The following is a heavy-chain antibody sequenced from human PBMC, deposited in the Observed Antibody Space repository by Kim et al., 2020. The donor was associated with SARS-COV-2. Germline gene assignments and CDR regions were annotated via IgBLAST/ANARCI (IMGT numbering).Heavy chain of an antibody. J-gene: IGHJ5*01. D-gene: IGHD1-1*01. Sequence: GGSLRLSCVASGFPFRDSIMHWVRQAPGKGLEYVSGRSWSGHIIDYADSVKGRFTISRDNAKNSLYLQMNSLRTEDTALYYCAKDWKNPNTNIWFQTWGHGTRGTVSS. CDR3: AKDWKNPNTNIWFQT. CDR2: RSWSGHII. CDR1: GFPFRDSI. V-gene: IGHV3-9*01.